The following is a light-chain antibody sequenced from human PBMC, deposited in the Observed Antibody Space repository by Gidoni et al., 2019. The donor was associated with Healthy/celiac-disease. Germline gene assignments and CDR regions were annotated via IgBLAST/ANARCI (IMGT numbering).Light chain of an antibody. CDR1: QSIRIH. CDR2: AGS. CDR3: QQSYSTSPGS. J-gene: IGKJ2*04. Sequence: DIQLTQSTSSMSASVGDRVTITCRASQSIRIHINWYQQKPGKAPKLLVYAGSSLQRGVHSRFSGSGSGTDFNLTISSLQPEDFATYYCQQSYSTSPGSFGQGTKLEIK. V-gene: IGKV1-39*01.